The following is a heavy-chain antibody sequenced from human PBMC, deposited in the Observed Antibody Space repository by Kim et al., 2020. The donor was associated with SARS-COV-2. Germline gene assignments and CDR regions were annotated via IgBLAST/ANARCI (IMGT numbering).Heavy chain of an antibody. J-gene: IGHJ6*02. D-gene: IGHD2-2*01. CDR3: AKWSVVVVPAAIYYYYYYGMDV. V-gene: IGHV3-23*01. CDR2: ISGSGGST. Sequence: GGSLRLSCAASGFTFSSYAMSWVRQAPGKGLEWVSAISGSGGSTYYADSVKGRFTISRDNSKNTLYLQMNSLRAEDTAVYYCAKWSVVVVPAAIYYYYYYGMDVWSQGATVTVSS. CDR1: GFTFSSYA.